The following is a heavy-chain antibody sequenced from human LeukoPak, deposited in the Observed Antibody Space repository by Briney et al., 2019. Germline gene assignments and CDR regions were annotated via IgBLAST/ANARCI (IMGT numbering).Heavy chain of an antibody. D-gene: IGHD4-23*01. CDR1: GFTFSSYS. J-gene: IGHJ4*02. CDR2: ISSSSSTI. V-gene: IGHV3-48*02. CDR3: ARDLDYGGNL. Sequence: GGSLRLSCAASGFTFSSYSMNWVRQAPGKGLEWVSYISSSSSTIYYADSVKGRFTISRDNAKNSLYLQVNSLRDEDTAVYYCARDLDYGGNLWGQGTLVTVSP.